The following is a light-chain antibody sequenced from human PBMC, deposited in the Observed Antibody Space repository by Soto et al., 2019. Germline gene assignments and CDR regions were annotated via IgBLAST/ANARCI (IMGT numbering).Light chain of an antibody. CDR1: QSLLYSNGYNY. CDR2: LGS. J-gene: IGKJ1*01. Sequence: DIVMTQSPLSLPVTPGEPASISCRSSQSLLYSNGYNYLDWYLQKPGQSPQLLIYLGSSRASGVPDRFSGSGSGTEFTLTISSLQSEDFAVYYCQQYHSWPPRTFGQGTKVDIK. V-gene: IGKV2-28*01. CDR3: QQYHSWPPRT.